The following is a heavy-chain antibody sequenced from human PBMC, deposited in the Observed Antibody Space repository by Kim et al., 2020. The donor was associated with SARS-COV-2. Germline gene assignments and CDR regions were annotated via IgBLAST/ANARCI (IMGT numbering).Heavy chain of an antibody. CDR3: ARPPNYCSGGSCYHGDY. Sequence: GESLKISCKGSGYSFTSYWISWVRQMPGKGLEWMGRIDPSDSYTNYSPSFQGHVTISADKSISTAYLQWSSLKASDTAMYYCARPPNYCSGGSCYHGDYWGQGTLVTVSS. J-gene: IGHJ4*02. V-gene: IGHV5-10-1*01. CDR2: IDPSDSYT. D-gene: IGHD2-15*01. CDR1: GYSFTSYW.